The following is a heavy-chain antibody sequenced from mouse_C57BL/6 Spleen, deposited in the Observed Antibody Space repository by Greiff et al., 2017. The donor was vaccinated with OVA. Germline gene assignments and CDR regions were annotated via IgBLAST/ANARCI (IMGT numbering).Heavy chain of an antibody. V-gene: IGHV1-82*01. CDR1: GYAFSSSW. J-gene: IGHJ2*01. CDR2: IYPGDGDT. Sequence: VQLQQSGPELVKPGASVKISCKASGYAFSSSWMNWVKQRPGKGLEWIGRIYPGDGDTNYNGKFKGKATLTADKSSSTAYMQLSSLTSEYSAVYFCARGNDYDLYYFDYWGQGTTLTVSS. D-gene: IGHD2-4*01. CDR3: ARGNDYDLYYFDY.